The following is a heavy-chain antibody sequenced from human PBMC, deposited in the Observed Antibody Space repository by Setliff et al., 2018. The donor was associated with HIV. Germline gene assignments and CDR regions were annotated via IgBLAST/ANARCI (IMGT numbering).Heavy chain of an antibody. CDR2: IIHILGTA. D-gene: IGHD3-10*01. CDR1: RRTFSEDA. Sequence: SVKVSCNTSRRTFSEDAINWVRQTPGEGLEWVGGIIHILGTADNAEKFPGTVTITADEPRSTVYLEVSNLRYEDTAVYYCVTAVRGYGSTYYTYYYLNVWGKGTTVTVSS. CDR3: VTAVRGYGSTYYTYYYLNV. J-gene: IGHJ6*03. V-gene: IGHV1-69*13.